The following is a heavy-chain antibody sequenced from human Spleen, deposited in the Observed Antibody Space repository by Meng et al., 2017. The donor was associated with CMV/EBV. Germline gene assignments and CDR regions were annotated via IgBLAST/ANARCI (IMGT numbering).Heavy chain of an antibody. CDR2: IYSGGST. CDR3: ARGRRSGYRYFDY. CDR1: GFTVSSDY. Sequence: CAASGFTVSSDYMSCVRQAPGEGLEWVSVIYSGGSTYYADSVKGRFTISRDNSKNPLYLQRHSLLAEDTAVYYCARGRRSGYRYFDYWGQGPLVTVSS. D-gene: IGHD3-3*01. J-gene: IGHJ4*02. V-gene: IGHV3-53*01.